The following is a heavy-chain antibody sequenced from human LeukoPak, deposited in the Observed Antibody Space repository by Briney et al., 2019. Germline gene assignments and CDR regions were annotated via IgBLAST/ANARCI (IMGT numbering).Heavy chain of an antibody. Sequence: ASVKVSCKASGYTFTGYYMHWVRQAPGQGLEWMGWINPNSGGTNYAQKFQGRVTMTRDTSISTAYMELSRLRSDDTAVYYCARGYCSGGSCYVAYFDYWGQGTLVTVSS. CDR2: INPNSGGT. J-gene: IGHJ4*02. CDR3: ARGYCSGGSCYVAYFDY. CDR1: GYTFTGYY. V-gene: IGHV1-2*02. D-gene: IGHD2-15*01.